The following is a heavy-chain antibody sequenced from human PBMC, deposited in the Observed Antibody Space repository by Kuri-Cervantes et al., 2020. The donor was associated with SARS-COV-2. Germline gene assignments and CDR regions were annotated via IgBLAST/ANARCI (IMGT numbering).Heavy chain of an antibody. V-gene: IGHV4-38-2*01. CDR3: ASFSTRGDP. CDR2: IYHSGST. J-gene: IGHJ5*02. Sequence: GSLRLSCAVSGYSISSGYYWGWIRQPPGKGLEWIGSIYHSGSTYSNPSLKSRVTISVDTPKNQFSLKLSSVTAADTAVYYRASFSTRGDPWGQGTLVTVSS. CDR1: GYSISSGYY. D-gene: IGHD2/OR15-2a*01.